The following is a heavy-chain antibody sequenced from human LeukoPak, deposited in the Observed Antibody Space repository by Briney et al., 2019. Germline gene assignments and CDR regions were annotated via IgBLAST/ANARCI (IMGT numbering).Heavy chain of an antibody. V-gene: IGHV3-21*01. J-gene: IGHJ4*02. Sequence: PGGSLRLSCAASGLTVSSNYMNWVRQAPGKGLEWVSSISSSSSYIYYADSVKGRFTISRDNAKNSLYLQMNSLRAEDTAVYYCASWEYFDYWGQGTLVTVSS. CDR2: ISSSSSYI. CDR1: GLTVSSNY. D-gene: IGHD1-26*01. CDR3: ASWEYFDY.